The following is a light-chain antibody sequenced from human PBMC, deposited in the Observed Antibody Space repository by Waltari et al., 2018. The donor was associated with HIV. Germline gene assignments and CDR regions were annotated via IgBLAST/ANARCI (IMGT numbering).Light chain of an antibody. Sequence: ETVMTQSPDILSVSPGERPTLSCRAIQSVGGDVAWYQQKPGQAPRLLIYGATPRATGIPARFSASGSGTEFILTISSLQSEDFAVYFCQQYNHWPLTFGGGTKVEIK. J-gene: IGKJ4*01. CDR3: QQYNHWPLT. V-gene: IGKV3-15*01. CDR2: GAT. CDR1: QSVGGD.